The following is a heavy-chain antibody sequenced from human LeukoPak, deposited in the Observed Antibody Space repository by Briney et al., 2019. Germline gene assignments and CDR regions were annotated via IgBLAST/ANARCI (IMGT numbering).Heavy chain of an antibody. CDR2: IKQDGSEK. J-gene: IGHJ4*02. Sequence: GGSLRLSCAASGFTFSSYWMSWVRQAPGKGLEWVANIKQDGSEKYYVDSVKGRFTTSRDNAKNSLYLQMNSLRAEDTAVYYCARDFRSTSWYIGDYWGQGDQVTVSS. D-gene: IGHD6-13*01. CDR1: GFTFSSYW. CDR3: ARDFRSTSWYIGDY. V-gene: IGHV3-7*01.